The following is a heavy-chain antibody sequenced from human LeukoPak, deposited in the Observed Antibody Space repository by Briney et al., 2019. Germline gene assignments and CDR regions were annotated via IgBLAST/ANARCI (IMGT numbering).Heavy chain of an antibody. CDR1: GFTFSSYG. Sequence: GGSLRLSCAASGFTFSSYGMHWVRQAPGKGLEWVAFIRYDGSNKYYADSVKGRFTISRDNSKNTLYLQMNSLRAEDTAVYYCTTESGIAVAAAGMDVWGQGTTVTVSS. J-gene: IGHJ6*02. CDR2: IRYDGSNK. V-gene: IGHV3-30*02. D-gene: IGHD6-19*01. CDR3: TTESGIAVAAAGMDV.